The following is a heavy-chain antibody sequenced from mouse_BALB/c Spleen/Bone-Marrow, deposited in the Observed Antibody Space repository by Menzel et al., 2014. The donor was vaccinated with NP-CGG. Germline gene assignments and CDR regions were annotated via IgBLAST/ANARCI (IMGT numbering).Heavy chain of an antibody. V-gene: IGHV14-3*02. CDR3: ARVQLLRSRGLDH. Sequence: EVKLVESGAELVKPGASVKLSCTASGFDIKDTYMHWVKQRPEQGLEWIGRIDLANGNTKYDPKFQGKATITADSSSNTAYLQLSSLTTEDTAVYYCARVQLLRSRGLDHWGQGTTLTVSS. CDR2: IDLANGNT. CDR1: GFDIKDTY. D-gene: IGHD1-1*01. J-gene: IGHJ2*01.